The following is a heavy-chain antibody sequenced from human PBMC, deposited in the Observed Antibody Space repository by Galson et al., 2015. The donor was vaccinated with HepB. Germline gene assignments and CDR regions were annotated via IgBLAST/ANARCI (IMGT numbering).Heavy chain of an antibody. CDR1: GYTFTGYY. Sequence: SCKASGYTFTGYYMHWVRQAPGQGLEWMGWINPNSGGTNYAQKFQGWVAMTRDTSISTAYMELSRLRSDDTAVYYCARGGNYDFWSGYACWGQGTLVTVSS. V-gene: IGHV1-2*04. D-gene: IGHD3-3*01. CDR3: ARGGNYDFWSGYAC. J-gene: IGHJ4*02. CDR2: INPNSGGT.